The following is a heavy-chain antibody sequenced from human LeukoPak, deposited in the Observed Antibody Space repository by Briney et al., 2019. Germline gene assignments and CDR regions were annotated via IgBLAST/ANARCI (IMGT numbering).Heavy chain of an antibody. Sequence: ASVKVSCKASGYTFTSYDINWVRQATGQGLEWMGWMNPNSGNTGYTQKFQGRVTMTRNTSISTAYMELSSLRSEDTAVYYCARGDAIMYEKIDYWGQGTLVTVSS. CDR3: ARGDAIMYEKIDY. CDR2: MNPNSGNT. V-gene: IGHV1-8*01. CDR1: GYTFTSYD. D-gene: IGHD2-8*01. J-gene: IGHJ4*02.